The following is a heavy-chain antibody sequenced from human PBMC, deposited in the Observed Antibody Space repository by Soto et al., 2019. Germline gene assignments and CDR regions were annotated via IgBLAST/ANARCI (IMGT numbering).Heavy chain of an antibody. J-gene: IGHJ5*02. Sequence: SETLSLTCAVYGGSFSGYYWSWIRQPPGKGLEWIGGINHSGSTNYNPSLKSRVTISVDTSKNQFSLKLSSVTAADTAVYYCAREVAAAGDNWFDPWGQGTLVTVSS. CDR2: INHSGST. CDR3: AREVAAAGDNWFDP. V-gene: IGHV4-34*01. CDR1: GGSFSGYY. D-gene: IGHD6-13*01.